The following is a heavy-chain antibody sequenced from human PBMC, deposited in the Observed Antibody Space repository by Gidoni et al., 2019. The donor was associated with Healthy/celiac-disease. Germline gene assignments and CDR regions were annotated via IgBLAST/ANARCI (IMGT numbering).Heavy chain of an antibody. V-gene: IGHV3-11*06. D-gene: IGHD6-19*01. CDR3: ARDEVAGPIDY. CDR1: GFTFSDYY. CDR2: ISSSSSYT. Sequence: QVQLVESGGGLVKHGGSLRLSGAASGFTFSDYYMSWIRQAPGKGLEWVSYISSSSSYTNYADSVKGRVTISRDNAKNSLYLQMNSLRAEDTSVYYCARDEVAGPIDYWGQGTLVTVSS. J-gene: IGHJ4*02.